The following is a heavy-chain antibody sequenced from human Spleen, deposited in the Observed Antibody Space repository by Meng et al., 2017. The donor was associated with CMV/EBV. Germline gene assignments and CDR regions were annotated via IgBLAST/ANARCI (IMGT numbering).Heavy chain of an antibody. CDR3: ARDREPNYDFWSGSVESDY. D-gene: IGHD3-3*01. CDR2: ISSSSSTI. J-gene: IGHJ4*02. V-gene: IGHV3-48*04. Sequence: GESLKISCAASGITFRSYSMNWVRQAPGKGLEWVSYISSSSSTIYYADSVKGRFTISRDNAKNSLYLQMNSLRAEDTAVYYCARDREPNYDFWSGSVESDYWGQGTLVTVSS. CDR1: GITFRSYS.